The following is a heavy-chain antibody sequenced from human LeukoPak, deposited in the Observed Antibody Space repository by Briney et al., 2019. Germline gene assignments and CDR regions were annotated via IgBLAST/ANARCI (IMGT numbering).Heavy chain of an antibody. CDR2: TYYRSKWYN. J-gene: IGHJ3*02. V-gene: IGHV6-1*01. Sequence: SQTLSLTCAISGDSVSSNSSAWNWIRQSPSRGLEWLGRTYYRSKWYNDYAVSVKSRITINPDTSKNQFPLQLNSVTPEDTAVYYCARGLYYYGSGSYSPDAFDIWGQGTMVTVSS. CDR3: ARGLYYYGSGSYSPDAFDI. CDR1: GDSVSSNSSA. D-gene: IGHD3-10*01.